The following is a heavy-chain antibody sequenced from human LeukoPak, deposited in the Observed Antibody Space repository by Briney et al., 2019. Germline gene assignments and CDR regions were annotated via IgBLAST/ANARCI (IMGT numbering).Heavy chain of an antibody. V-gene: IGHV3-23*01. CDR1: AAPVFTFSAYP. D-gene: IGHD1-26*01. CDR2: INDSGRRA. J-gene: IGHJ6*01. Sequence: GGSLRLSCAASAAPVFTFSAYPMIWIPQAPGEGLEWVAGINDSGRRAYYADNVNGRVTVSRDNSENTLFLQMNRLRADDTAVYFCAKVMALTEHYWYGMDVWGQGATVTVSS. CDR3: AKVMALTEHYWYGMDV.